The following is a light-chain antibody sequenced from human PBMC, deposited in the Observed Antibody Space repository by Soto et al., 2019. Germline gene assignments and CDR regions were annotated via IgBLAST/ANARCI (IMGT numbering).Light chain of an antibody. J-gene: IGLJ2*01. Sequence: QSVLTQPASVSGSPGQSITISCTGTSIDVGSYNLVSWYQQHPGKAPKLMIYEGSKRPSGVSNRFSGSKSGNTASLTISGLQAEDEADYYCCSYAGSVVFGGWTKLTVL. CDR1: SIDVGSYNL. CDR3: CSYAGSVV. V-gene: IGLV2-23*01. CDR2: EGS.